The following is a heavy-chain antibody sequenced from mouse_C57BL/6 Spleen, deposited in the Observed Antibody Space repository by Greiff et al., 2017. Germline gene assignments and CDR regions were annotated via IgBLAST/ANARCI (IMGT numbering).Heavy chain of an antibody. CDR1: GYTFTSYW. D-gene: IGHD2-4*01. Sequence: QVQLQQSGAELAKPGASVKLSCKASGYTFTSYWMHWVKQRPGQGLEWIGYINPSSGYTKYNQKFKDKATLTADKSSSTAYMQLSSLTYEDSAVYDCASLYYDYDVYAMDYWGQGTSVTVSS. J-gene: IGHJ4*01. V-gene: IGHV1-7*01. CDR3: ASLYYDYDVYAMDY. CDR2: INPSSGYT.